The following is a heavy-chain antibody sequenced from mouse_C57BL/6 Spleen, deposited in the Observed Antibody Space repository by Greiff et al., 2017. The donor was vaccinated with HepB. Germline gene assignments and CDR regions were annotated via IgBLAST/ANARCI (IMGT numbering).Heavy chain of an antibody. CDR2: ISYDGSN. J-gene: IGHJ4*01. D-gene: IGHD2-3*01. Sequence: VQLQQSGPGLVKPSQSLSLTCSVTGYSITSGYYWNWIRQFPGNKLEWMGYISYDGSNNYNPSLKNRISITRDTSKNQFFLKLNSVTTEDTATYYCAREDGYYVGGYAMDYWGQGTSVTVSS. CDR1: GYSITSGYY. V-gene: IGHV3-6*01. CDR3: AREDGYYVGGYAMDY.